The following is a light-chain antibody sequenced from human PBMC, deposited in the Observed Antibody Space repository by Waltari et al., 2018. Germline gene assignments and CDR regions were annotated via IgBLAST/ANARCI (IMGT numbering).Light chain of an antibody. CDR3: CSYAGSIL. CDR1: SSDVGSYNL. V-gene: IGLV2-23*01. J-gene: IGLJ2*01. Sequence: QSALTQPASVSGSPGQSITISCTGTSSDVGSYNLVSWYQQHPGKAPKLMIYEGSKRPSGVSNRFSGSKSGNMASLTISGLQAEDEADYYCCSYAGSILFGGGTKLTVL. CDR2: EGS.